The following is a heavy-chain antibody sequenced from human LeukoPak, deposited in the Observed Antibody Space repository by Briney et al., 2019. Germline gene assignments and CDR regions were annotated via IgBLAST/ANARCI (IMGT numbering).Heavy chain of an antibody. Sequence: PSETLSLTCTVSGGSISSGSYYWSWIRQPAGKGLEWIGRIYTSGSTNYNPSLKSRVTISVDTSKNQFSLKLSSVTAADKAVYYCARDERYYYGSGSYRGPNWFDPWGQGTLVTVSS. J-gene: IGHJ5*02. D-gene: IGHD3-10*01. CDR3: ARDERYYYGSGSYRGPNWFDP. CDR2: IYTSGST. V-gene: IGHV4-61*02. CDR1: GGSISSGSYY.